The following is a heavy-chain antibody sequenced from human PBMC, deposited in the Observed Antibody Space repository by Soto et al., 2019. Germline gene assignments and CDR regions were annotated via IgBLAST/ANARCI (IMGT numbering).Heavy chain of an antibody. V-gene: IGHV3-23*01. CDR1: GLTFNSFA. CDR3: AKNADFWSWVMDV. D-gene: IGHD3-3*01. J-gene: IGHJ6*02. Sequence: ESLKVSCAACGLTFNSFAMTWVRQAPGKGLEWVSIISSSGDGKYYVDSVKGRFTISRDNSRNTLNLQMNSLRAEDTAVYYWAKNADFWSWVMDVWGQGTTVTVSS. CDR2: ISSSGDGK.